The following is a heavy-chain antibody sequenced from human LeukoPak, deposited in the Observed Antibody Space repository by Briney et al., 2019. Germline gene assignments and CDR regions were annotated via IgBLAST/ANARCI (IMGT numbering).Heavy chain of an antibody. J-gene: IGHJ4*02. V-gene: IGHV3-53*01. CDR1: GFTVSSNY. Sequence: GGSLRLSCAASGFTVSSNYMSWVRQAPGKGLEWVSVIYSGGSTYYADSVKGRFTISRDNSKNTLYLQMNSLRAEDTAVYHCARDHGYSSGWYSSGDYWGQGTLVTVSS. CDR3: ARDHGYSSGWYSSGDY. D-gene: IGHD6-19*01. CDR2: IYSGGST.